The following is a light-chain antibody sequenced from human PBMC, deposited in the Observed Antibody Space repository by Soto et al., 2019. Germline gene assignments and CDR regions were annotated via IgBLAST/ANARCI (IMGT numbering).Light chain of an antibody. J-gene: IGLJ1*01. V-gene: IGLV1-40*01. Sequence: QSVLTQPPSASGAPGQRVTISCTGSSSNIGAGYDVHWYQQLPGTAPKLLIYGNSNRPSGVPDRSSGSKSGTSASLAITGLQAEDEADYYCQSYDSSLSAYVFGTGTKVTVL. CDR3: QSYDSSLSAYV. CDR2: GNS. CDR1: SSNIGAGYD.